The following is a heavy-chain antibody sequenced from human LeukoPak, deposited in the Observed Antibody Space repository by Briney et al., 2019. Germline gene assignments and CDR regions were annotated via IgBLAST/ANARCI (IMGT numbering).Heavy chain of an antibody. J-gene: IGHJ4*02. V-gene: IGHV4-39*01. Sequence: ETLSLTCTVSGGSISSSSYYWGWIRQPPGKGLEWIGSIYYSGGTYYNPSLKSRVTISVDTSKNQFSLKLSSVTAADTAVYYCARRDGGSYYWFDYWGQGTLVTVSS. CDR3: ARRDGGSYYWFDY. CDR1: GGSISSSSYY. CDR2: IYYSGGT. D-gene: IGHD1-26*01.